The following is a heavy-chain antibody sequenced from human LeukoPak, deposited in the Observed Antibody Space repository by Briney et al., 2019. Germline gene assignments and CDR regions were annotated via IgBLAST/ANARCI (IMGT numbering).Heavy chain of an antibody. CDR3: ARVDPTEYFYYYIDV. D-gene: IGHD1-26*01. J-gene: IGHJ6*03. Sequence: SETLSLTCTVSGGSISSYYWSWIRQPPGKGLEWIGYIYYSGSTNYNPSLKSRVTISVDTSKNQFSLQLSSLTAADSAVYYCARVDPTEYFYYYIDVWGKGTTVTVSS. CDR1: GGSISSYY. V-gene: IGHV4-59*08. CDR2: IYYSGST.